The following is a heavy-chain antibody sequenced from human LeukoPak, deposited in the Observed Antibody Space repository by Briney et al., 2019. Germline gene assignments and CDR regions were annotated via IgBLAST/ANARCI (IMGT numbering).Heavy chain of an antibody. J-gene: IGHJ6*03. CDR1: GFTFSSYG. CDR3: ARVLRYCSGGNCYSGGLGYMDV. D-gene: IGHD2-15*01. Sequence: GGSLRLSCAASGFTFSSYGMHWVRQAPGKGLEWVAVISYDGSNKYYADFVKGRFTISRDNSKNTLYLQMNSLRAEDTAVYYCARVLRYCSGGNCYSGGLGYMDVWGKGTTVTISS. CDR2: ISYDGSNK. V-gene: IGHV3-30*03.